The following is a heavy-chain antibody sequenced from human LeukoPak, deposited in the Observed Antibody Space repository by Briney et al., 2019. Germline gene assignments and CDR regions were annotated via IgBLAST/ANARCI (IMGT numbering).Heavy chain of an antibody. V-gene: IGHV3-21*04. CDR3: AKAHDFWSGYYYFDY. J-gene: IGHJ4*02. Sequence: GGSLRLSCAASGFTFSSYSMNWVRQAPGKGLEWVSSISSSSSSYIYYADSVKGRFTISRDNAKNSLYLQMNSLRAEDTAVYYCAKAHDFWSGYYYFDYWGQGTLVTVSS. D-gene: IGHD3-3*01. CDR1: GFTFSSYS. CDR2: ISSSSSSYI.